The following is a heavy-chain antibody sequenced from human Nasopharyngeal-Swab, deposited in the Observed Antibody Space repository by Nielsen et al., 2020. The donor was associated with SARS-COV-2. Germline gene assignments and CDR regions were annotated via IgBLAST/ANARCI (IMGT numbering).Heavy chain of an antibody. J-gene: IGHJ5*02. CDR2: IYPGDSGT. Sequence: GESLKISCKGSGYSFTSYWIGWVRQMPGKGLEWMGIIYPGDSGTRYSPSFQGQVPISADTSISTAYLQWSSLKASDTAVYYCARGVDMGDKNWFDPWGQGTLVTVSS. D-gene: IGHD3-3*01. CDR3: ARGVDMGDKNWFDP. V-gene: IGHV5-51*01. CDR1: GYSFTSYW.